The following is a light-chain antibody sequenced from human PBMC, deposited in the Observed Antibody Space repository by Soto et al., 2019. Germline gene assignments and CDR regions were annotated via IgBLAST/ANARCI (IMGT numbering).Light chain of an antibody. CDR2: EAS. CDR1: SNDVGSYNL. Sequence: QSVLTQTASVSGSPGQSVTISCTGTSNDVGSYNLVSWYQQHPGKAPKLMIYEASKRPSGDYNRFSGSKSCNTASLTISGLQAEDEADYYCCSYAGSSTLVFGGGTKLTVL. V-gene: IGLV2-23*01. CDR3: CSYAGSSTLV. J-gene: IGLJ3*02.